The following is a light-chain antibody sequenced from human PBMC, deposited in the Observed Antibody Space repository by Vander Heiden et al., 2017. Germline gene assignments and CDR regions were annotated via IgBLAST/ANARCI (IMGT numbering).Light chain of an antibody. CDR1: NNGSKS. CDR3: QVWDSSSDHEGV. CDR2: DYS. J-gene: IGLJ1*01. V-gene: IGLV3-21*02. Sequence: SYVLTQPPSVSVAPGQTARTTCGGSNNGSKSVHWYQQQPGQAPVLVVYDYSDRPSGIPERFSGSNSGNTATLTISRVEAGDEADDYCQVWDSSSDHEGVFGTGTKVTVL.